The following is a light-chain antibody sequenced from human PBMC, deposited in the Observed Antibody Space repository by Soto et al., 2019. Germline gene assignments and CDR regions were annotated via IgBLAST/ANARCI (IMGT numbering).Light chain of an antibody. Sequence: QPVLAQPPSVSGAPGQRVTISCTGSSSNIGAGFDVHWYQQLPGTAPKLLIYDNTNRPSGVPDRFSGSKSGTSASLAITGLQAEDEADYYCQSYDSGLSGSVFGGGTKLTVL. CDR2: DNT. J-gene: IGLJ3*02. CDR1: SSNIGAGFD. V-gene: IGLV1-40*01. CDR3: QSYDSGLSGSV.